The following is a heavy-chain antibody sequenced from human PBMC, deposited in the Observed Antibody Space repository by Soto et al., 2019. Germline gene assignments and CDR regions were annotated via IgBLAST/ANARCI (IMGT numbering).Heavy chain of an antibody. CDR2: IYYSGST. J-gene: IGHJ5*02. CDR1: GGSISSYY. Sequence: SETLSLTCTVSGGSISSYYWSWIRQPPGKGLEWIGYIYYSGSTNYNPSLKSRVTILVDTSKNQFSLKLSSVTAADTAVYYCARSKGSGLANWFDPWGQGTLVTVSS. V-gene: IGHV4-59*01. CDR3: ARSKGSGLANWFDP. D-gene: IGHD6-19*01.